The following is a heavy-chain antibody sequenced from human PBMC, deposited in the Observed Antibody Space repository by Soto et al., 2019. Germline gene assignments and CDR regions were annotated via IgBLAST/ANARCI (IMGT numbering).Heavy chain of an antibody. CDR2: ISGSGGST. CDR3: AKDLGEVITFGGAPRYFDY. V-gene: IGHV3-23*01. J-gene: IGHJ4*02. D-gene: IGHD3-16*01. Sequence: GSLRLSCAASGFTFSSYAMGWVRQAPGKGLEWVSAISGSGGSTYYADSVKGRFTISRDNSKNTLYLQMNSLRAEDTAVYYCAKDLGEVITFGGAPRYFDYWGQGTLVTVSS. CDR1: GFTFSSYA.